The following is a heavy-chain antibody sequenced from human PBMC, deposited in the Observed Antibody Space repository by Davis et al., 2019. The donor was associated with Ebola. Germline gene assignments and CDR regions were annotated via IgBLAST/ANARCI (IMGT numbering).Heavy chain of an antibody. J-gene: IGHJ4*02. CDR3: ARDFVVVVAADPSDY. Sequence: GGSLRLSCTASGFTFGDYAMSWVRQAPGKGLEWVSYISSSGSTIYYADSVKGRFTISRDNAKNSLYLQMNSLRAEDTAVYYCARDFVVVVAADPSDYWGQGTLVTVSS. CDR1: GFTFGDYA. CDR2: ISSSGSTI. D-gene: IGHD2-15*01. V-gene: IGHV3-48*03.